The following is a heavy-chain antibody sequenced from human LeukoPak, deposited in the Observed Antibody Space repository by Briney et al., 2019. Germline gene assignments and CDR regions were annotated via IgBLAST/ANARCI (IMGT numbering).Heavy chain of an antibody. Sequence: AASVKVSCKASGYTFTSYDINWVRQATGQGLEWMGWMNPNSGNTGYAQKFQGRVTMTRNTSIGTAYMELSSLRSEDTAVYYCARWASYDFWSGYFSDYYYYGMDVWGQGTTVTVSS. J-gene: IGHJ6*02. D-gene: IGHD3-3*01. CDR1: GYTFTSYD. V-gene: IGHV1-8*01. CDR2: MNPNSGNT. CDR3: ARWASYDFWSGYFSDYYYYGMDV.